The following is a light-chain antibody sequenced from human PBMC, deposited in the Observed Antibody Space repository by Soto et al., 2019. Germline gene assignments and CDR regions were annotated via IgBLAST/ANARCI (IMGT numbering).Light chain of an antibody. CDR2: EAT. J-gene: IGLJ2*01. CDR1: SSDVGSYNL. CDR3: FSYVGSSTSVV. Sequence: QSALTQPASVSGSPGQSITISCTGTSSDVGSYNLVSWYQQHPGKAPKVMIYEATKRPSGVSNRFSGSKSGNTASLTISGLQAEDEADYYCFSYVGSSTSVVFGGGTKLTVL. V-gene: IGLV2-23*01.